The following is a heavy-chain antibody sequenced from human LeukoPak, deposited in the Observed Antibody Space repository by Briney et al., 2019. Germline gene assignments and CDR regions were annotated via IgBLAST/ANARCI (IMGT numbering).Heavy chain of an antibody. D-gene: IGHD1-14*01. V-gene: IGHV3-23*01. CDR1: GFTFSTYT. CDR2: ISDNGGRT. Sequence: GGSLRLSCAASGFTFSTYTMAWVRQAPGGGLEGVSGISDNGGRTYYADSVKGRFATSRDDSKSTLYLQMNSLRGEDTAVYYCAKGFGRNLGGPGYWGRGTLVIVSS. CDR3: AKGFGRNLGGPGY. J-gene: IGHJ4*02.